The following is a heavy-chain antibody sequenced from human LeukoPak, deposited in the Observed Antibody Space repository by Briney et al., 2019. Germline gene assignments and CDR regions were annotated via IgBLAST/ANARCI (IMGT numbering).Heavy chain of an antibody. J-gene: IGHJ5*02. V-gene: IGHV1-46*01. Sequence: ASVKVSCKASGYTFTSYYMHWVRQAPGQGLEWMGIINPSGGSTSYAQKFQGRVTMTRDTSTSTVYMELSSLRSEDTAVYYCARVQHLKLEPQPFDPWGQGTLVTVSS. CDR1: GYTFTSYY. D-gene: IGHD6-13*01. CDR3: ARVQHLKLEPQPFDP. CDR2: INPSGGST.